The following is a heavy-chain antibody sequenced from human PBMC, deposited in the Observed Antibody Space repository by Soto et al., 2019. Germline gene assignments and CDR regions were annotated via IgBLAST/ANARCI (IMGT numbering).Heavy chain of an antibody. CDR2: ISWNSGSI. V-gene: IGHV3-9*01. J-gene: IGHJ3*02. CDR1: GFTFDDYA. D-gene: IGHD3-10*01. Sequence: QLGGSLSLSCAASGFTFDDYAMHWVRQAPGKGLEWVSGISWNSGSIGYADSVKGRFTISRDNAKNSLYLQMNSLRAEDTALYYCAKANYYGSGSYYAFDIWGQGTMVTVSS. CDR3: AKANYYGSGSYYAFDI.